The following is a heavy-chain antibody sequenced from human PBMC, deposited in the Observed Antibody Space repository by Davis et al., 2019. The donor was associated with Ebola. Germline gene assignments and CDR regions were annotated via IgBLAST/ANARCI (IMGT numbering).Heavy chain of an antibody. Sequence: AASVKVSCKASGYTFTSYDINWVRQATGQGLEWMGWMNPNSGNTGYAQKFQGRVTMTRNTSISTAYMELSSLRSEDTAVYYCARDLSDPLELLQIQAFDIWGQGTMVTVSS. V-gene: IGHV1-8*01. CDR2: MNPNSGNT. D-gene: IGHD1-7*01. J-gene: IGHJ3*02. CDR3: ARDLSDPLELLQIQAFDI. CDR1: GYTFTSYD.